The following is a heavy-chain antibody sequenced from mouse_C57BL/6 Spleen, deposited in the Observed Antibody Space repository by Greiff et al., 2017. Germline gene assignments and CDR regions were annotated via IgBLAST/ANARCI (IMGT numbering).Heavy chain of an antibody. V-gene: IGHV1-69*01. Sequence: VQLQQPGAELVMPGASVKLSCKASGYTFTSYWMHWVKQRPGQGLEWMGEIDPSDSYTNYNQKFKGKSTLTVDKSSSTAYMQLSSLTSEDSAVYYCARGGNYEGTFAYWGQGTLVTVSA. CDR1: GYTFTSYW. J-gene: IGHJ3*01. CDR3: ARGGNYEGTFAY. CDR2: IDPSDSYT. D-gene: IGHD2-1*01.